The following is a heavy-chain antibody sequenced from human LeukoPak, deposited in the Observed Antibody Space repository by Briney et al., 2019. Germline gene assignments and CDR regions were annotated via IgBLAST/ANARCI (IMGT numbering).Heavy chain of an antibody. CDR2: IIPIFGTA. CDR1: GGTFSSYA. Sequence: GASVKVSCKASGGTFSSYAISWVRQAPGQGLEWMGGIIPIFGTANYAQKFQGRVTITTDESTSTAYMELRSLRSEDTAVYYCARGTYYYDSSGYFDAFDIWGQGTMVTVSS. V-gene: IGHV1-69*05. J-gene: IGHJ3*02. D-gene: IGHD3-22*01. CDR3: ARGTYYYDSSGYFDAFDI.